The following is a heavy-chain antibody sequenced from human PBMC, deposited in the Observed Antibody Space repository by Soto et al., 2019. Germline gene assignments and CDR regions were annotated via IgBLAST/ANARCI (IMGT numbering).Heavy chain of an antibody. V-gene: IGHV3-23*01. D-gene: IGHD4-17*01. J-gene: IGHJ4*02. Sequence: GSLRLSCAASGFTFSSYAMSWVRQAPGKGLEWVSAISGSGGSTYYADSVKGRFTISRDNSKNTLYLQMNSLRAEDTAVYYCAKDREDYGDYEVWGQGTLVTVSS. CDR3: AKDREDYGDYEV. CDR2: ISGSGGST. CDR1: GFTFSSYA.